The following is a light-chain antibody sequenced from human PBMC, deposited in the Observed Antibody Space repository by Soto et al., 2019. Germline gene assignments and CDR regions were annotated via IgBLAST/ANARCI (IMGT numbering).Light chain of an antibody. CDR2: DVT. CDR3: RPYTRRISSV. J-gene: IGLJ1*01. CDR1: SSDVGGFNY. V-gene: IGLV2-14*03. Sequence: QSVLTQPASVSGSPGQSITISCTGTSSDVGGFNYVSWYQQHPGKAPKLMIYDVTNRPSGVSYRFSGSKSGHTAPLTICGFQVEDEGANYWRPYTRRISSVFGNGGKVTV.